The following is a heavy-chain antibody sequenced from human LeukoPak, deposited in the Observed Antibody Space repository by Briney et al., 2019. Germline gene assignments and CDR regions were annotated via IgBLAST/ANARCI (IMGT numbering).Heavy chain of an antibody. Sequence: PSETLSLTCAVYGGSFSGYYWSWIRQPPGKGLEWIGEINHSGSTNYNPSLKSRVTISVDTSKNQFSLKLSSVTAADTAVYYCARHRFSYDFWSGYRNWFDPWGQGTLVTVSS. CDR1: GGSFSGYY. V-gene: IGHV4-34*01. J-gene: IGHJ5*02. CDR3: ARHRFSYDFWSGYRNWFDP. D-gene: IGHD3-3*01. CDR2: INHSGST.